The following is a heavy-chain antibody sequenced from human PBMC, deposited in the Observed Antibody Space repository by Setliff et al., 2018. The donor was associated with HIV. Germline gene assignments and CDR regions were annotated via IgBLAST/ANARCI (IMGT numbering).Heavy chain of an antibody. CDR2: MYYGGST. V-gene: IGHV4-39*02. D-gene: IGHD5-12*01. J-gene: IGHJ4*02. Sequence: SETLSLTCIVSGGSISGSSYYWGWIRQSPGKGLEWIGNMYYGGSTYYNPSLKSRVTISVDTSKNHLSLKLTSVTAADTGLYYCVFGLRFSPFDNWGQGTLVTVSS. CDR1: GGSISGSSYY. CDR3: VFGLRFSPFDN.